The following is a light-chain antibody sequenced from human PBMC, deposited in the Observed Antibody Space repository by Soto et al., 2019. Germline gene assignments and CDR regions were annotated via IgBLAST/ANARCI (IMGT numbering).Light chain of an antibody. J-gene: IGLJ3*02. V-gene: IGLV2-11*01. Sequence: QSVLTQPRSVSGSPGQAVTISCTGTNSDVGNYNFVSWYQHHPGKAPKLMIYDVTKRPSGVPDRFSGSKSGNTASLTISGLQGEDEADYYCCTYAGSFHQFGGGTKLTVL. CDR3: CTYAGSFHQ. CDR1: NSDVGNYNF. CDR2: DVT.